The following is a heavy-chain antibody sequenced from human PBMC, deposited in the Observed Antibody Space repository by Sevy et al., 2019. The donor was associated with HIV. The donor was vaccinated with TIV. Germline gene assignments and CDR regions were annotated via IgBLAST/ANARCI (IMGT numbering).Heavy chain of an antibody. CDR3: ARLRWDLVVVPGATPGCYFDS. Sequence: SETLSLTCTVSGDSINTYYWSWIRQPPGKGLEWIGYVSHIGNTNYNPSLKSRVSMSVDTSTNQFSLKVKSVTAADTAVYYCARLRWDLVVVPGATPGCYFDSWGQGTLVTVSS. CDR1: GDSINTYY. V-gene: IGHV4-59*08. CDR2: VSHIGNT. J-gene: IGHJ4*02. D-gene: IGHD2-2*02.